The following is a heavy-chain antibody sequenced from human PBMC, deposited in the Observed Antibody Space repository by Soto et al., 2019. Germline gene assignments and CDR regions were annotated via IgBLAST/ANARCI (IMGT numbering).Heavy chain of an antibody. Sequence: SETLSLTCTISGGSISVYYWSWIRQSPRQGLEWIGYVYDNGRPYYSPSLKSRVTISADTSKNQISLKLTSATAADTAVYYCARGVGSSPPRYWGRGTLVTVS. CDR2: VYDNGRP. J-gene: IGHJ4*02. CDR3: ARGVGSSPPRY. CDR1: GGSISVYY. V-gene: IGHV4-59*01. D-gene: IGHD3-9*01.